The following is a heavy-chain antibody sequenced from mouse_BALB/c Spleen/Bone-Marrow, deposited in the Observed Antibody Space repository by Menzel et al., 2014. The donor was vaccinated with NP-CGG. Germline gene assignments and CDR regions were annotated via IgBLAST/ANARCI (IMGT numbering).Heavy chain of an antibody. V-gene: IGHV1-69*02. CDR1: GYTFTSYW. Sequence: QVQLQQSGAELVKPGASVKLSCKASGYTFTSYWMHWGKRRPGQGLEWIGEIDPSDSYTNYNQKFKGKATLTVDKSSSTAYMQLSSLTSEDSAVYYCASYYGYDEGFAYWGQGTLVTVSA. J-gene: IGHJ3*01. D-gene: IGHD2-2*01. CDR2: IDPSDSYT. CDR3: ASYYGYDEGFAY.